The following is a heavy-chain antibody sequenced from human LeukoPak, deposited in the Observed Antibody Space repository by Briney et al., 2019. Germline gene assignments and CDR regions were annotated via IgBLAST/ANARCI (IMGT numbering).Heavy chain of an antibody. CDR3: ARDLPSTPNWELDY. D-gene: IGHD7-27*01. V-gene: IGHV1-2*06. CDR1: GYTLIDYY. J-gene: IGHJ4*02. CDR2: INPNSGGT. Sequence: GASVKVSCESSGYTLIDYYIHWVRQAPGQGLEWMGRINPNSGGTNSAQTFQGRVTMTRDTSISTAYMELNRLTSDDTAVYYCARDLPSTPNWELDYWGQGTLVTVSS.